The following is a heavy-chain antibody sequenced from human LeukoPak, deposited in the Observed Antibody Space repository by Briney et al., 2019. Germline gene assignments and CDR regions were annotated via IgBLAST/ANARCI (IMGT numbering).Heavy chain of an antibody. CDR2: INQDGSEK. V-gene: IGHV3-7*01. D-gene: IGHD1-7*01. CDR3: ARRKLTYYYGMDV. J-gene: IGHJ6*02. CDR1: GFTFSNHW. Sequence: PGGSLRLSCAASGFTFSNHWMSWVRQAPGKGLEWVANINQDGSEKYYVDSVKGRFTVSRDNAKNSLDLQMNTLRAEDTAVYYCARRKLTYYYGMDVWGQGTTVTDSS.